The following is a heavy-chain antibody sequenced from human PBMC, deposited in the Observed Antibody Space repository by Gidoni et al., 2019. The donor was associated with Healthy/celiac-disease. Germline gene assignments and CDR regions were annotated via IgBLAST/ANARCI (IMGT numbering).Heavy chain of an antibody. CDR2: INPNSGGT. V-gene: IGHV1-2*06. D-gene: IGHD3-3*01. Sequence: QVQLVQSGAEVKKPGASVKVSCKACGYTFTSYYMHWVRQAPGQGLEWMGRINPNSGGTNYAQKLQGRVTMTRDTSISTAYMELSRLRSDDTAVYYCARWGFWSGSNWYFDLWGRGTLVTVSS. CDR3: ARWGFWSGSNWYFDL. CDR1: GYTFTSYY. J-gene: IGHJ2*01.